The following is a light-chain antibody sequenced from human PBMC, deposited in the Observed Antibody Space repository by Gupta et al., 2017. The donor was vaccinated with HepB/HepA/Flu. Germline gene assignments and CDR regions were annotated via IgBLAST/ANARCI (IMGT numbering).Light chain of an antibody. Sequence: SVLTQPPPASGATAQWFTISCSGSSSNIGSNPVHCYQPPPVPAPKLLIFGNNKRPSGVPDRLSGSTSGTSAALAISGVQADDEADYYCEAWDDTLNGRYVFGTGTKVTVL. CDR3: EAWDDTLNGRYV. CDR2: GNN. V-gene: IGLV1-44*01. J-gene: IGLJ1*01. CDR1: SSNIGSNP.